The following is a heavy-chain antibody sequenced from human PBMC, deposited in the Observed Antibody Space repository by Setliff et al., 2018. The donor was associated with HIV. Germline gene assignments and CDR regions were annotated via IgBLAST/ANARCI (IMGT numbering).Heavy chain of an antibody. CDR1: GDSVNSYNYY. J-gene: IGHJ4*02. Sequence: SETLSLTCKVSGDSVNSYNYYWSWIRQHPGKGLEWIGYIYYSGSSYYNPPVRSRVIMSLDTSENHFSLKLSSVTAADTAVYYCVRNSFDYVEEEWGQGTQVTVSS. D-gene: IGHD3-9*01. CDR2: IYYSGSS. V-gene: IGHV4-31*03. CDR3: VRNSFDYVEEE.